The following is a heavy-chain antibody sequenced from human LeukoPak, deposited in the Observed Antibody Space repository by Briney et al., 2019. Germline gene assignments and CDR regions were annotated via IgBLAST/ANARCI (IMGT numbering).Heavy chain of an antibody. CDR2: IKPGGIT. V-gene: IGHV4-34*01. Sequence: SETLSLTCAVYGGSLSDYYWSWNRQPPGEGLEWIGEIKPGGITNYNPSVKSRVTISADTSKNQLFLNVNSATAADTAVYYCVRGFSGVVGDYWGQGTLVTVSS. J-gene: IGHJ4*02. CDR1: GGSLSDYY. D-gene: IGHD3-10*01. CDR3: VRGFSGVVGDY.